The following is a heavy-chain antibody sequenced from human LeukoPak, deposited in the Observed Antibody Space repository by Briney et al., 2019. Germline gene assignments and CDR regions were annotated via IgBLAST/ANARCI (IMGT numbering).Heavy chain of an antibody. Sequence: PGGSLRLSCAASGFIVSTTYMSWVRQAPGKGLEWVSVIYSGGSTYYADSVKGRFTISRDSSKNTLYLQMNRLRAEDTAVYYCARGDGGSGRGWFDPWGQGTLVTVSS. CDR3: ARGDGGSGRGWFDP. CDR2: IYSGGST. D-gene: IGHD6-19*01. V-gene: IGHV3-53*01. J-gene: IGHJ5*02. CDR1: GFIVSTTY.